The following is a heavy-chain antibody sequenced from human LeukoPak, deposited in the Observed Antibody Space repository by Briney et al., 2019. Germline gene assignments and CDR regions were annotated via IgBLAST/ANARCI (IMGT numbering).Heavy chain of an antibody. CDR1: GFTFSSYS. V-gene: IGHV3-21*01. CDR2: ISSSSSYI. J-gene: IGHJ4*02. D-gene: IGHD3-16*01. CDR3: ARDGGRYDRLDY. Sequence: GGSLRLSCAASGFTFSSYSMNWVRQAPGKGLEWVSSISSSSSYIYYADSVKGRFTISRDNDKNSLYLQMNSLRAEDTAVYYCARDGGRYDRLDYWGQGTLVTVSS.